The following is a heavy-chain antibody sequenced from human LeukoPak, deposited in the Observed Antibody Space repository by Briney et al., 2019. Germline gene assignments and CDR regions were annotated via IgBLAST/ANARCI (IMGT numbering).Heavy chain of an antibody. CDR2: ISGSAGST. J-gene: IGHJ2*01. Sequence: GGSLRLSCAASGFTFSSYAMSWVRQAPGKGLEWVSAISGSAGSTYYADSVKGRFTISRDNSKNTLYLQMNSLRAEDTAVYYCARAPLGVDYWYFDLWGRGTLVTVSS. CDR1: GFTFSSYA. V-gene: IGHV3-23*01. D-gene: IGHD3-10*01. CDR3: ARAPLGVDYWYFDL.